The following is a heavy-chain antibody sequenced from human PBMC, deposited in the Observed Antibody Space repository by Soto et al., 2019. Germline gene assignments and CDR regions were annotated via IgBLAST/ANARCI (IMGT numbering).Heavy chain of an antibody. D-gene: IGHD3-10*01. CDR3: AKAPNTMVSLDI. CDR1: GFTFSSYG. CDR2: ISYDGSNK. Sequence: GGSLRLSCAASGFTFSSYGMHWVRQAPGKGLEWVAVISYDGSNKYYADSVKGRFTISRDNSKNTLYLQVNSLRAEDTAVYYCAKAPNTMVSLDIWGQGTMVT. J-gene: IGHJ3*02. V-gene: IGHV3-30*18.